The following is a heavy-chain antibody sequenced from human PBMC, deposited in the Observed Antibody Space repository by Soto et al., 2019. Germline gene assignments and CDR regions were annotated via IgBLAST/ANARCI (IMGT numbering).Heavy chain of an antibody. CDR2: ISYDGSNK. CDR3: ASGESRSRSNWFDY. D-gene: IGHD6-13*01. CDR1: GFTFSSYD. Sequence: PGGSLRLSCAASGFTFSSYDMHWVRQAPGKGLEWVAVISYDGSNKYYADSVKGRFTISRDNSKNSLYLQMNSLRAEDTAIYYCASGESRSRSNWFDYWGQGTLVTVSS. V-gene: IGHV3-30*03. J-gene: IGHJ4*02.